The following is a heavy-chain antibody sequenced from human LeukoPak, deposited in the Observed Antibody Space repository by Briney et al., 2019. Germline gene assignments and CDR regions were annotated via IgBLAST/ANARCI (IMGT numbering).Heavy chain of an antibody. CDR1: GFTFSSNA. V-gene: IGHV3-23*01. Sequence: GGSLRLSCAASGFTFSSNAMGWVRQAPGRGPEWVSVISGSGGSTYYADSVKGRFTISRDNSKNTLYLQMNSLRAEDTAVYYCARDPLSIAAAGTSYGMDVWGQGNTVTVSS. D-gene: IGHD6-13*01. CDR2: ISGSGGST. CDR3: ARDPLSIAAAGTSYGMDV. J-gene: IGHJ6*02.